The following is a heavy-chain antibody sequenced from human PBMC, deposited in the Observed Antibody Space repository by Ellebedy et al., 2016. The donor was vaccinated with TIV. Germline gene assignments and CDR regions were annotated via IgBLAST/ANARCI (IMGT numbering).Heavy chain of an antibody. CDR3: ARDSSGWGSIDY. CDR1: GYSFTGYY. CDR2: INPDSGGT. Sequence: AASVKVSCKASGYSFTGYYLHWVRQAPGQGLQWMGWINPDSGGTSYAQELQGRVTMTRDTSISTAYMELSRLRSDDTAVYYCARDSSGWGSIDYWGQGTLVTVSS. D-gene: IGHD6-19*01. V-gene: IGHV1-2*02. J-gene: IGHJ4*02.